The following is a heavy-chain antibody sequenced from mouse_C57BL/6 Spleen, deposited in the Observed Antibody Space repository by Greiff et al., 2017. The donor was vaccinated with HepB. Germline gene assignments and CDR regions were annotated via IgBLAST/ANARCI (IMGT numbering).Heavy chain of an antibody. V-gene: IGHV5-9-1*02. CDR1: GFTFSSYA. CDR2: ISSGGDYI. J-gene: IGHJ1*03. D-gene: IGHD2-4*01. Sequence: EVHLVESGEGLVKPGGSLKLSCAASGFTFSSYAMSWVRQTPEKRLEWVAYISSGGDYIYYADTVKGRFTISRDNARNTLYLQMSSLQSEDTAMYYCTRDPTYDYDGYFDVWGTGTTVTVSS. CDR3: TRDPTYDYDGYFDV.